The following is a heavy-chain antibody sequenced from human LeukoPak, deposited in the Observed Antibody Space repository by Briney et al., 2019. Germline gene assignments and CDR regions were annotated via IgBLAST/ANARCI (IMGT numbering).Heavy chain of an antibody. Sequence: SGTLSLTCAVSGVSISSYYWSWIRQPPGKGLEWLGYIYYSGSTNYNPSLKSRVTISVDTSKNQLSLKLSSVTAADTAVYYCARDAGFSSSWYWFDPWGQGTLVTVSS. J-gene: IGHJ5*02. CDR1: GVSISSYY. V-gene: IGHV4-59*01. CDR3: ARDAGFSSSWYWFDP. D-gene: IGHD6-13*01. CDR2: IYYSGST.